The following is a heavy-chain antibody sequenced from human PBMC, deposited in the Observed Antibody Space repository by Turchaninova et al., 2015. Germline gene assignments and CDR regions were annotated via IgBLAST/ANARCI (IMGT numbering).Heavy chain of an antibody. CDR3: AKVAGDYSPWYFDL. Sequence: EVQLLESGGNLVQPGGSLRLSCAASGFTFSDYAMSWVRQDPGKGLEWVSTIRVSGGNTYYADSVKGRFTISRDDSKNTLYLQMNSLSAEDTSVYYWAKVAGDYSPWYFDLWGRGTLVTVSS. J-gene: IGHJ2*01. CDR2: IRVSGGNT. V-gene: IGHV3-23*01. D-gene: IGHD4-17*01. CDR1: GFTFSDYA.